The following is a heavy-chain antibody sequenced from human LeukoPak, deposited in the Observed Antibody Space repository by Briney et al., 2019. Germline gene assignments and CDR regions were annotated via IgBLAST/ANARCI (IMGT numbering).Heavy chain of an antibody. CDR2: ISSSGNTI. Sequence: GGSLRLSCAASEFTFTSYELNWVRQAPGKGLEWVSYISSSGNTISYADSVKGRFTISRDNAKNSLYLQVISLRAEDTAVYYCARGPSIAARYDAFDIWGQGTMVTVSS. CDR3: ARGPSIAARYDAFDI. J-gene: IGHJ3*02. D-gene: IGHD6-6*01. CDR1: EFTFTSYE. V-gene: IGHV3-48*03.